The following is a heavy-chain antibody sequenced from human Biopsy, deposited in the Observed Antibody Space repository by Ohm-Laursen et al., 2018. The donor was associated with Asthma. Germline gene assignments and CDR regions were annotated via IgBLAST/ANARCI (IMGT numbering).Heavy chain of an antibody. CDR2: ISWSSSYT. Sequence: GSLRLSCTASGFSLSDYYMSWIRQAPGKGLEWVSYISWSSSYTNYADSVKGRFTISRDNAKNSLFLQMNSLRAEYTAVYYCARGGSRDLWGTYRYPWDYWGQGTLVTVSS. V-gene: IGHV3-11*06. CDR3: ARGGSRDLWGTYRYPWDY. J-gene: IGHJ4*02. D-gene: IGHD3-16*02. CDR1: GFSLSDYY.